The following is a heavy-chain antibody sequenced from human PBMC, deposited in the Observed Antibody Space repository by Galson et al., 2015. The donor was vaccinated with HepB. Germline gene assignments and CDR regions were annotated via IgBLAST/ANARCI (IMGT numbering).Heavy chain of an antibody. CDR1: GFTFSRYA. D-gene: IGHD2-8*01. Sequence: SLRLSCAASGFTFSRYAMTWVRQAPGKGLEWISSITSHGGRTIYTNSVKGRFTISRDNSRNTVVLQLSSLRPEDTAVYYCAKDGIMVSNNPYQLHFWGQGTLVSVSS. V-gene: IGHV3-23*01. CDR2: ITSHGGRT. J-gene: IGHJ4*02. CDR3: AKDGIMVSNNPYQLHF.